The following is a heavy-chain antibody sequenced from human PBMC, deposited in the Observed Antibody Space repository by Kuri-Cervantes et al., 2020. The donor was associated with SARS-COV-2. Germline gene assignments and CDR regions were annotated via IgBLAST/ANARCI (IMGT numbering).Heavy chain of an antibody. J-gene: IGHJ4*02. V-gene: IGHV1-69*13. CDR3: ARVGCSSTSCYRAIDY. D-gene: IGHD2-2*01. CDR1: VCTFSSYA. Sequence: SVNVSCKASVCTFSSYAISWVRQAPGQGLEWTGGIIPIFGTANYAQKFQGRVTITADESTSTAYMELSSLRSEDTAVYYCARVGCSSTSCYRAIDYWGQGTLVTVSS. CDR2: IIPIFGTA.